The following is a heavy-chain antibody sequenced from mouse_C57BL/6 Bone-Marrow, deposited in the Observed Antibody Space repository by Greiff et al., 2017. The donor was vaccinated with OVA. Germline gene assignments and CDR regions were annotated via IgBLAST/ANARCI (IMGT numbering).Heavy chain of an antibody. CDR3: ARGRSFYYYGSSYPFAY. D-gene: IGHD1-1*01. CDR2: ISDGGSYT. CDR1: GFTFSSYA. V-gene: IGHV5-4*03. J-gene: IGHJ3*01. Sequence: EVMLVESGGGLVKPGGSLKLSCAASGFTFSSYAMSWVRQTPEKRLEWVATISDGGSYTYYPDNVKGRFTISRDNAKNNLYLQMSHLKSEDTAMYYCARGRSFYYYGSSYPFAYWGQGTLVTVSA.